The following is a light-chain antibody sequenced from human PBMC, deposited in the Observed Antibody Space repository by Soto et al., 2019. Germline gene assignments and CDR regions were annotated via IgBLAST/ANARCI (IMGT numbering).Light chain of an antibody. V-gene: IGLV2-14*03. Sequence: QSALTQPASVSGSPGQSIAISCTGTSSDVGAYDYVSWYQQHPDRAPRLVIYEVSNRPSGVSNRFSGSKSVNTATLTISGLQAEYEADYYCASHTTTNTRVFGTGTKVTVL. CDR3: ASHTTTNTRV. CDR1: SSDVGAYDY. CDR2: EVS. J-gene: IGLJ1*01.